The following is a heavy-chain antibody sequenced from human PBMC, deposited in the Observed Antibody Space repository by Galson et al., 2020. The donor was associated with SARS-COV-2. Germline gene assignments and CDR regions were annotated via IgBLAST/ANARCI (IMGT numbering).Heavy chain of an antibody. CDR3: AREGAVVTGTLGYYYYYGMDV. J-gene: IGHJ6*02. CDR1: GGSISSYY. D-gene: IGHD2-15*01. CDR2: IYYSGST. Sequence: SETLSLTCTVSGGSISSYYWSWIRQPPGKGLEWIGYIYYSGSTNYNPSLKSRVTISVDTSKNQFSLKLSSVTAADTAVYYCAREGAVVTGTLGYYYYYGMDVWGQGTTVTVSS. V-gene: IGHV4-59*01.